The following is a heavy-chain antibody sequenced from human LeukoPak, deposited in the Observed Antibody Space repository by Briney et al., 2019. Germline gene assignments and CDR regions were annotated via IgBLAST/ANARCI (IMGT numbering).Heavy chain of an antibody. Sequence: ASVKVSCKAAGYTXTTYYMHWVRQXPGQGLEWMGTINPSGGSTSYAQKFQGRVTMTRDTSTSTVYMELSSLRSEDTAVYYCARGGRGEGTGTTRVAFDIWGQGTMVTVSS. J-gene: IGHJ3*02. CDR2: INPSGGST. D-gene: IGHD1-1*01. CDR1: GYTXTTYY. CDR3: ARGGRGEGTGTTRVAFDI. V-gene: IGHV1-46*01.